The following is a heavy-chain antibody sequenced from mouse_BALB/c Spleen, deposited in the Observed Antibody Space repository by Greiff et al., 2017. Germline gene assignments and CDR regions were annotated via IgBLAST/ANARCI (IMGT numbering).Heavy chain of an antibody. CDR3: ARSDRQLGLHYAMDY. CDR1: GYTFSSYW. V-gene: IGHV1-9*01. CDR2: ILPGSGST. Sequence: VQLQQSGAELMKPGASVKISCKATGYTFSSYWIEWVKQRPGHGLEWIGEILPGSGSTNYNEKFKGKATFTADTSSNTAYMQLSSLTSEDSAVYYCARSDRQLGLHYAMDYWGQGTSVTVSS. D-gene: IGHD3-2*01. J-gene: IGHJ4*01.